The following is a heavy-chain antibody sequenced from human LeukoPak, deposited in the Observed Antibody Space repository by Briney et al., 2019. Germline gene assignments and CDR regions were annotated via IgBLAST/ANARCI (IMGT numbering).Heavy chain of an antibody. V-gene: IGHV3-21*01. Sequence: GGSLRLSCAASGFTFSSYSMNWVRQAPGKGLEWVSSISSSSSYIYYADSMKGRFTISRDNAKNALYLQMNNLRAEDTAVYYCARDGSIAYGDPSVGAFDIWGQGTMVTVSS. D-gene: IGHD4-17*01. CDR3: ARDGSIAYGDPSVGAFDI. CDR1: GFTFSSYS. J-gene: IGHJ3*02. CDR2: ISSSSSYI.